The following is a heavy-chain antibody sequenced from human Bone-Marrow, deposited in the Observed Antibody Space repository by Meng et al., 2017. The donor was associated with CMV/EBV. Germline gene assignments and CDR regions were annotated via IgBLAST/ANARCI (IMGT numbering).Heavy chain of an antibody. D-gene: IGHD3-3*01. CDR2: INHSGNT. CDR3: ARGIVFGVTYADY. Sequence: SETLSLTCAVYGGSFSGYYWTWVRQPPGKGLEWIGEINHSGNTNYNPSLKSRVAISVDTSKSQFSLNLNSVTAADSAVYYCARGIVFGVTYADYWGQGILVTVSS. J-gene: IGHJ4*01. CDR1: GGSFSGYY. V-gene: IGHV4-34*01.